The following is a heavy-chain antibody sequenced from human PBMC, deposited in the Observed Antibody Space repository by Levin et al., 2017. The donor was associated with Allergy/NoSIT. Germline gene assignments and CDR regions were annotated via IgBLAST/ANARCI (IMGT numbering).Heavy chain of an antibody. V-gene: IGHV1-2*02. CDR1: EDTFTGYY. CDR2: INPNTGVT. D-gene: IGHD6-19*01. J-gene: IGHJ4*02. Sequence: ASVKVSCKASEDTFTGYYLHWVRRAPGQGLEWMGWINPNTGVTNYAQRFQGRVIMTRDTSINTVYMDLGSLTSDDTALYYCARGRYSSGWSSIFDYWGQGTLVTVSS. CDR3: ARGRYSSGWSSIFDY.